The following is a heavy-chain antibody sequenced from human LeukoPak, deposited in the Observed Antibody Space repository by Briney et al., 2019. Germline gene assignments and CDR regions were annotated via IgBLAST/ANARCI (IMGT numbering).Heavy chain of an antibody. CDR3: ARARNDYDSNGFSVLEY. D-gene: IGHD3-22*01. CDR1: GFTFSTYA. Sequence: PGGSLRLSCAGSGFTFSTYAMHWVRQAPGKGLEWVAVIWYDGSNIYYADSVKGRFTISRDNSKNTLYLQMNSLRAEDTALYYCARARNDYDSNGFSVLEYWGQGTLVTVSS. V-gene: IGHV3-33*08. CDR2: IWYDGSNI. J-gene: IGHJ4*02.